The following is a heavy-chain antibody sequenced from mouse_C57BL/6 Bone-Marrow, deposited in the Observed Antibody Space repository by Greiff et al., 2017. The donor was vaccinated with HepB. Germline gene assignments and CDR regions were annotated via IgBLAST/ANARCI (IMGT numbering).Heavy chain of an antibody. D-gene: IGHD1-1*01. J-gene: IGHJ2*01. V-gene: IGHV5-6*01. CDR2: ISSGGSYT. Sequence: EVHLVESGGDLVKPGGSLKLSCAASGFTFSSYGMSWVRQTPDKRLERVATISSGGSYTYYPDSVKGRFTISRDNAKNTLYLQMSSLKSEDTAMYYCASIYYYGSSYGYFDYWGQGTTLTVSS. CDR3: ASIYYYGSSYGYFDY. CDR1: GFTFSSYG.